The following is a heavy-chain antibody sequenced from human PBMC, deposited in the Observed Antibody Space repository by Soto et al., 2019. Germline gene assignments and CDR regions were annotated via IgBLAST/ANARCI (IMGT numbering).Heavy chain of an antibody. CDR2: ISGSGGST. CDR1: GFTFSSYA. D-gene: IGHD1-7*01. J-gene: IGHJ5*02. V-gene: IGHV3-23*01. Sequence: EVQLLESGGGLVQPGGSLRLSCAASGFTFSSYAMSWVRQAPGKGLEWVSAISGSGGSTYYADSVKGRFTISRDNSKNTLYLQMNSLRAEDTAVYYCAKGGIDVGLELRGLDWFDPWGQGTLVTVSS. CDR3: AKGGIDVGLELRGLDWFDP.